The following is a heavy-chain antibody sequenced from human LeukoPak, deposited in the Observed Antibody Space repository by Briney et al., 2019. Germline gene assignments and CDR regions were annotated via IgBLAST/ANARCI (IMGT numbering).Heavy chain of an antibody. Sequence: PSETLSLTCTVSGGSISSYYWNWIRQPPGKGLEWIGYIYYSGSTNYNPSLKSRVTISVDTSKNQFSLKLSSVTAADTAVYYCARIPGYCSGGSCYSYYYYGMDVWGQGTTVTVSS. CDR2: IYYSGST. D-gene: IGHD2-15*01. CDR1: GGSISSYY. V-gene: IGHV4-59*01. CDR3: ARIPGYCSGGSCYSYYYYGMDV. J-gene: IGHJ6*02.